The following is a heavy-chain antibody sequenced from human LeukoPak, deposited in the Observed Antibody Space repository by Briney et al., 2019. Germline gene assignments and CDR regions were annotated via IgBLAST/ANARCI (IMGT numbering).Heavy chain of an antibody. CDR3: ARGDEYYYDSSGYRNFDY. V-gene: IGHV1-18*01. CDR1: GYTFTSYG. Sequence: ASVKVSCKASGYTFTSYGISWVRQAPGQGLEWMGWISAHNGNTNYAQKLQGRVTMTTDTSTSTAYMELRSLRSDDTAVYYCARGDEYYYDSSGYRNFDYWGQGTLVTVSS. CDR2: ISAHNGNT. J-gene: IGHJ4*02. D-gene: IGHD3-22*01.